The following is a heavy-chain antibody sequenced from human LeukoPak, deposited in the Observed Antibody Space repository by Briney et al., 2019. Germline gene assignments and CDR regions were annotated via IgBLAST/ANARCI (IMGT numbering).Heavy chain of an antibody. D-gene: IGHD6-13*01. CDR3: ARAARYRSSWYGAFDI. J-gene: IGHJ3*02. CDR2: IHYSEST. Sequence: KTSETLSLTCTVSGGSISSGGYYWSSIRHHPGKGLEWIGYIHYSESTYYSPSLKSGVTISVDTSKNQFSLRLTSVTAADTAVYYCARAARYRSSWYGAFDIWGQGTLVTVSS. CDR1: GGSISSGGYY. V-gene: IGHV4-31*03.